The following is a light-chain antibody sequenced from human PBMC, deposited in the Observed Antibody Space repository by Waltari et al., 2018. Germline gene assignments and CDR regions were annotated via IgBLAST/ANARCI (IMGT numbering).Light chain of an antibody. Sequence: CRASQSISKYLVWYQQKPGQATRLLIYEASIRATGIPDRFSGSGSGTDFSLIISRLEPEDFAVYYCQEYEALPATFGQGTKVEIK. CDR3: QEYEALPAT. CDR2: EAS. V-gene: IGKV3-20*01. J-gene: IGKJ1*01. CDR1: QSISKY.